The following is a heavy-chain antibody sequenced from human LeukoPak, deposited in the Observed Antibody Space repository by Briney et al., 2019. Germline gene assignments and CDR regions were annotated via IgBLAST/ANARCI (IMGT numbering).Heavy chain of an antibody. J-gene: IGHJ6*04. Sequence: PGGSLRLSYAASGFSFSTYEMNWVRQAPGKGLEWISYISASGTLTHYADSVEGRFTISRDNAKNSLYLQMNSLRGEDTAVYYCARDGTPIYSSGWVYMDVWGKGTTVTISS. V-gene: IGHV3-48*03. CDR2: ISASGTLT. CDR3: ARDGTPIYSSGWVYMDV. D-gene: IGHD6-25*01. CDR1: GFSFSTYE.